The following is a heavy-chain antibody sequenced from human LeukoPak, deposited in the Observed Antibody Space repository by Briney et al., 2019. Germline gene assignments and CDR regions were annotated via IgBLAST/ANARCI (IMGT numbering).Heavy chain of an antibody. V-gene: IGHV1-18*01. J-gene: IGHJ5*02. D-gene: IGHD2-2*01. Sequence: GASVKVSCKASGFTFTNYGFSWVRQAPGQGLEWMGWISAYNGNTNYAQKLQGRVTMTTDTSTSTAYMELRSLRSDDTAVYYCARSAAISWFDPWGQGTLVTVSS. CDR1: GFTFTNYG. CDR2: ISAYNGNT. CDR3: ARSAAISWFDP.